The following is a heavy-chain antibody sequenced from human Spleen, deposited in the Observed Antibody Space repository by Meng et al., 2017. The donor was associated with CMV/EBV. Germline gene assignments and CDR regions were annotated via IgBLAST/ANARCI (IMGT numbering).Heavy chain of an antibody. CDR1: GFFFGGYA. Sequence: GESLKISCAASGFFFGGYAMSWVRQAPGKGLEWVSVISGSGGGTYNADSAKGRFTISRDNSKDTFFLQMKSLRAEDTAVYYCARLSVLTYYYDSSGYEGAFDIWGQGTMVTVSS. CDR2: ISGSGGGT. CDR3: ARLSVLTYYYDSSGYEGAFDI. J-gene: IGHJ3*02. V-gene: IGHV3-23*01. D-gene: IGHD3-22*01.